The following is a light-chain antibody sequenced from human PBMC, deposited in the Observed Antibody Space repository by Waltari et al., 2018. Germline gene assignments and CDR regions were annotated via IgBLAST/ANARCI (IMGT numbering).Light chain of an antibody. Sequence: QSVLTQPPSVSGAPGQRVSISCPGSTSNIGAGSDVHWYQQGPGKAPKLIIYGTNTRPLGVPDRFFGSQYGTSASLAIIGLQAEDEGDYYCQSYDTTLSVVFGGGTKLTVL. V-gene: IGLV1-40*01. CDR1: TSNIGAGSD. CDR2: GTN. J-gene: IGLJ2*01. CDR3: QSYDTTLSVV.